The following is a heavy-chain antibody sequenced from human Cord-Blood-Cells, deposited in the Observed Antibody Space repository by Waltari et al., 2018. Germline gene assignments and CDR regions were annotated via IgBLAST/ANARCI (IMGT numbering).Heavy chain of an antibody. Sequence: QVQLQQWGAGLLKPSETLSLTCAVYGGSFSGYYWSWISQPPGKGLEWIGEINHSGSTHYTPSIKSRDTISVDTSKNQLSLKLSSVTAADTAVYYCARGGIAVAGFDYWGQGTLVTVSS. CDR2: INHSGST. D-gene: IGHD6-19*01. J-gene: IGHJ4*02. V-gene: IGHV4-34*01. CDR3: ARGGIAVAGFDY. CDR1: GGSFSGYY.